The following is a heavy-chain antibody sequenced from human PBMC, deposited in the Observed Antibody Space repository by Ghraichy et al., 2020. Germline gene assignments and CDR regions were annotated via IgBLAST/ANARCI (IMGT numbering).Heavy chain of an antibody. J-gene: IGHJ4*02. CDR1: GDSVSSNSVA. CDR3: ARLIRGAYDY. Sequence: SQTLSLTCAISGDSVSSNSVAWTWLRQPPSRGFEWLGGTYYRSKWSNDYAVSVKSRITINPDTSKNQFSLQLNSVTPEDTAMYYCARLIRGAYDYWGQGTLVTVSS. D-gene: IGHD3-16*01. CDR2: TYYRSKWSN. V-gene: IGHV6-1*01.